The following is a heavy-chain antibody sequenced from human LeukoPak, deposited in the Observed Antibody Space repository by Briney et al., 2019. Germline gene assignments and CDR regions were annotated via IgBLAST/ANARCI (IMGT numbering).Heavy chain of an antibody. CDR3: ARDRGYSSFDY. Sequence: GGSLRLSCAASGFTFSNYAMHWVRQAPGKGLEWVASINPDGSEKYSVDSVKGRFTISRDNAKNSLYLQMNSLRAEDTAVYYCARDRGYSSFDYWGQGTLVTVSS. CDR2: INPDGSEK. V-gene: IGHV3-7*01. CDR1: GFTFSNYA. D-gene: IGHD6-19*01. J-gene: IGHJ4*02.